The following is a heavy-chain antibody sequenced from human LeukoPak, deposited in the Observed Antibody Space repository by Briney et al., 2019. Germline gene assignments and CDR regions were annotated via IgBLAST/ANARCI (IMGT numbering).Heavy chain of an antibody. D-gene: IGHD2-2*01. CDR1: GGSISSGGYY. V-gene: IGHV4-30-2*01. CDR2: INHSGST. Sequence: PSQTLSLTCTVSGGSISSGGYYWSWIRQPPGKGLEWIGEINHSGSTNYNPSLKSRVTISVDTSKNQFSLKLSSVTAADTTVYYCASPDCSSTSCLGWDYYYGMDVWGQGTTVTVSS. CDR3: ASPDCSSTSCLGWDYYYGMDV. J-gene: IGHJ6*02.